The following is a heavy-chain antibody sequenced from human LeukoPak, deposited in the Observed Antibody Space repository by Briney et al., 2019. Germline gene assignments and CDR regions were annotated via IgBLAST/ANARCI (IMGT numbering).Heavy chain of an antibody. J-gene: IGHJ4*02. Sequence: SQTLSLTCTVSGGSIRIGDYYWSWVRQPPGKGLEWIGYIYHSGTTYNNPSLKTRVTISVDTSSNRFSLELSSVTAADTAVYYCARRGRPGYGSGSYPRNQYYFDYWGQGTLVTVSS. CDR3: ARRGRPGYGSGSYPRNQYYFDY. CDR2: IYHSGTT. V-gene: IGHV4-30-4*08. D-gene: IGHD3-10*01. CDR1: GGSIRIGDYY.